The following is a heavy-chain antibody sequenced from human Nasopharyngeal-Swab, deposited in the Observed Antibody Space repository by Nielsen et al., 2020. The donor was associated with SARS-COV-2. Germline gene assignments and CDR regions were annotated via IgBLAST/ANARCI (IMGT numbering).Heavy chain of an antibody. Sequence: GGSLRLSCAASGFTFSSYSMNWVRQAPGKGLEWVSSISSSSSYIYYADSVKGRFTISRDNAKNSLYLQMNSLRAEDTALYYCAKLPDSYDSTGYLDFWGQGALVTVSS. D-gene: IGHD3-22*01. CDR3: AKLPDSYDSTGYLDF. J-gene: IGHJ4*02. V-gene: IGHV3-21*04. CDR2: ISSSSSYI. CDR1: GFTFSSYS.